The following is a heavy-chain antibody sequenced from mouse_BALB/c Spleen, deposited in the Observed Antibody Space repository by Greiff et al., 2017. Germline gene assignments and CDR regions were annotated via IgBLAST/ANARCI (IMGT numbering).Heavy chain of an antibody. CDR3: ARNYGSSWFAY. Sequence: EVKLMESGGGLVQPGGSLKLSCAASGFTFSSYTMSWVRQTPEKRLEWVAYISNGGGSTYYPDTVKGRFTISRDNAKNTLYLQMSSLKSEDTAMYYCARNYGSSWFAYWGQGTLVTVSA. CDR1: GFTFSSYT. CDR2: ISNGGGST. V-gene: IGHV5-12-2*01. D-gene: IGHD1-1*01. J-gene: IGHJ3*01.